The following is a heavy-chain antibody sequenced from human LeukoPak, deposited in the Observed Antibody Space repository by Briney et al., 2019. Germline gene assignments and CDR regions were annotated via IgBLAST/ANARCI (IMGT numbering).Heavy chain of an antibody. CDR1: EGTFSSYA. D-gene: IGHD3-22*01. J-gene: IGHJ4*02. V-gene: IGHV1-69*04. Sequence: SVKVSCKASEGTFSSYAISWARQAPGQGLEWMGRIIPILGIANYAQKFQGRVTITADKSTSTAYMELSSLRSEDTAVYYCARYYYDSSGSRFVYWGQGTLVTVSS. CDR2: IIPILGIA. CDR3: ARYYYDSSGSRFVY.